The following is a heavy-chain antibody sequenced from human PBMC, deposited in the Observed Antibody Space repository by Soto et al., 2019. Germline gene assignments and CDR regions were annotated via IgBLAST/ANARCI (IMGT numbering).Heavy chain of an antibody. D-gene: IGHD4-4*01. CDR1: GFTFSSYA. J-gene: IGHJ2*01. CDR2: ISYAGSNK. CDR3: ASPLWRDDYNWGYFDL. V-gene: IGHV3-30-3*01. Sequence: HVQLVESGGGVVQPGRSLRLSCAASGFTFSSYAMHWVRQAPGKGLEWVTVISYAGSNKYYAVSVKGRFTISRDNSTNSLYLQMNSLSLEDTAVYYCASPLWRDDYNWGYFDLWGRGTLGTLAS.